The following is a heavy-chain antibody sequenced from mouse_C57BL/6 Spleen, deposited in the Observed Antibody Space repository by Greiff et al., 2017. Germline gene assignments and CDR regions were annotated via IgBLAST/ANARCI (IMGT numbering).Heavy chain of an antibody. CDR1: GFTFSDYG. Sequence: EVKLVESGGGLVKPGGSLKLSCAASGFTFSDYGMHWVRQAPEKGLEWVAYISSGSSTIYYADTVKGRFTISRDNAKNTLFLQMTSLRSEDTAMYYCARDYGGWYFDVWGTGTTVTVSS. V-gene: IGHV5-17*01. CDR3: ARDYGGWYFDV. J-gene: IGHJ1*03. CDR2: ISSGSSTI. D-gene: IGHD1-1*01.